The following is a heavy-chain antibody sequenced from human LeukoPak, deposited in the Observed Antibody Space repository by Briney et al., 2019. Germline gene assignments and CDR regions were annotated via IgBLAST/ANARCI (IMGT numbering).Heavy chain of an antibody. CDR3: ASSRKLTTVTTDYYYMDV. J-gene: IGHJ6*03. CDR2: IYYSGST. V-gene: IGHV4-59*01. Sequence: SETLSLTCTVSGGSISSYYWSWIRQPPGKGLEWIGYIYYSGSTNYNPSLKSRVTISVDTSKNQFSLKLSSVTAADTAVYYCASSRKLTTVTTDYYYMDVWGKGTTVTISS. D-gene: IGHD4-17*01. CDR1: GGSISSYY.